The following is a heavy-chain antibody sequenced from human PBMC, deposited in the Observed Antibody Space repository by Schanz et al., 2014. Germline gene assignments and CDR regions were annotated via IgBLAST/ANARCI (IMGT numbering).Heavy chain of an antibody. CDR2: INTKTGNP. Sequence: QVHLVQSESELKNPGASVKVSCKTSGYSFSTYAMNWVRQAPGQGLEGMGWINTKTGNPTYAQGFTGRFVFSLDTSVSTTHLQITNLKADDTAVYYCARGYCAGTSCPIFDYWGQGTLVTVSS. V-gene: IGHV7-4-1*02. J-gene: IGHJ4*02. D-gene: IGHD2-2*01. CDR1: GYSFSTYA. CDR3: ARGYCAGTSCPIFDY.